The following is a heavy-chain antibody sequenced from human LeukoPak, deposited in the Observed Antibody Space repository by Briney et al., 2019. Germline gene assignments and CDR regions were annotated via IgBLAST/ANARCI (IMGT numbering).Heavy chain of an antibody. J-gene: IGHJ4*02. CDR1: GFTFSSYG. CDR3: ARGGYSYGYSLAYYFDY. Sequence: GGSLRLSCAASGFTFSSYGMHWVRQAPGKGLEWVAVIWYDGSNKYHADSVKGRFTISRDNSKNTLYLQMNSLRVEDTAVYYCARGGYSYGYSLAYYFDYWGQGTLVTVSS. V-gene: IGHV3-33*01. CDR2: IWYDGSNK. D-gene: IGHD5-18*01.